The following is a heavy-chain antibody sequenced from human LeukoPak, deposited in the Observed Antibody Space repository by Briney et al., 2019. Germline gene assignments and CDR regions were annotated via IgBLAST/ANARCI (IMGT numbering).Heavy chain of an antibody. J-gene: IGHJ4*02. Sequence: QSGGSLRLSCAASGFTFSSYGMHWVRQAPGKGLEWVAVIWYDGSNKYYADSVKGRFTISRDNSKNTLYLQMNSLRAEDTAVYYCARDKSGVATGVFDYWGQGTLVTVSS. V-gene: IGHV3-33*01. D-gene: IGHD3-3*01. CDR2: IWYDGSNK. CDR3: ARDKSGVATGVFDY. CDR1: GFTFSSYG.